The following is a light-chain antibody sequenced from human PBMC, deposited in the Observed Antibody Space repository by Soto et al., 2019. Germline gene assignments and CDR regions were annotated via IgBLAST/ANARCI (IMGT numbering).Light chain of an antibody. CDR1: QSVSSY. V-gene: IGKV3-11*01. J-gene: IGKJ3*01. CDR2: DAS. CDR3: QQRSNWPLFT. Sequence: EIVLTQSPATLSLSPGERATLSCRASQSVSSYLAWYQQKPGQAPRLLIYDASNRATGIPARFSGSGSGTDFTLTISRLEPEDFAVYYFQQRSNWPLFTFGPGTKVDIK.